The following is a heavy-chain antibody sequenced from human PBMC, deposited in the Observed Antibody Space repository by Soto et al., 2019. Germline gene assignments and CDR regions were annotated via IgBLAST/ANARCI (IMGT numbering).Heavy chain of an antibody. Sequence: ASETLSLTCTVSGGSLSSGDCSWSWVRQSPGKGLEWIGHIYNSGITYYNPSLKSRVVISIDTSRNQFSLRLNSLTAADRAVYFCARGVTVFGLVSRFWFDPWGQGTVVTVSS. J-gene: IGHJ5*02. D-gene: IGHD3-3*01. CDR2: IYNSGIT. CDR3: ARGVTVFGLVSRFWFDP. V-gene: IGHV4-30-4*01. CDR1: GGSLSSGDCS.